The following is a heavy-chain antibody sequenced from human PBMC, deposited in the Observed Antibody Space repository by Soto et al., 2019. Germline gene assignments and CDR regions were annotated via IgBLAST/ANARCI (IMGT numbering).Heavy chain of an antibody. Sequence: SETLSLTCTVSGGSISSYYWSWIRQPPGKGLEWIGYIYYSGSTNYNPSLKSRVTISVDTSKNQFSLKLSSVTAADTAVYYCASYSGGPGGYYYYGMDFWGPGTTVTGSS. CDR3: ASYSGGPGGYYYYGMDF. CDR1: GGSISSYY. V-gene: IGHV4-59*08. D-gene: IGHD2-15*01. J-gene: IGHJ6*02. CDR2: IYYSGST.